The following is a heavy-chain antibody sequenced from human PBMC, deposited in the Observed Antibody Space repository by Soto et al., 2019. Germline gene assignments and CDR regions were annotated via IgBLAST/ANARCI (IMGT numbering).Heavy chain of an antibody. D-gene: IGHD3-3*01. CDR3: ASGGSIPGVSLRY. V-gene: IGHV3-11*05. CDR1: GFTFSDYY. J-gene: IGHJ4*02. CDR2: INTMSTST. Sequence: QVQLVESGGGLVEPGGSLRLSCAAAGFTFSDYYMTWIRQAPGKGLEWVSHINTMSTSTNYADPVKGRFTISRDNAKNSLYLQINSLRAEDTAVYYCASGGSIPGVSLRYWGQGTLVTVSS.